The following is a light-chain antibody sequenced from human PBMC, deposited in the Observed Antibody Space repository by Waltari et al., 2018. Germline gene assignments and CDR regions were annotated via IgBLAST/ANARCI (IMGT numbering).Light chain of an antibody. Sequence: QSVLTQPPSASGTPGQRVTVSCSGSSSNIGSTYVYWYQHPPGTAPRLLIYRNKQRPAGAPDRCSGSNSGTSASLAISGLRSEDEADYYCATWDDSLSAWVFGGGTKLTVL. CDR1: SSNIGSTY. J-gene: IGLJ3*02. V-gene: IGLV1-47*01. CDR2: RNK. CDR3: ATWDDSLSAWV.